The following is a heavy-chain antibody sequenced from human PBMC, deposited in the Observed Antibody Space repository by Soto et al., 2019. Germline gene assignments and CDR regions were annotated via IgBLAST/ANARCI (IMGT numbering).Heavy chain of an antibody. D-gene: IGHD3-22*01. CDR3: ARDSLKYYDSSGYYLR. J-gene: IGHJ4*02. CDR1: GYTFTSYG. CDR2: ISAYNGNT. V-gene: IGHV1-18*01. Sequence: QVQLVQSAAEVKKPGASVKFSCKASGYTFTSYGISWVRQAPGQGLGWMGWISAYNGNTNYAQKLQGRVTMTTDTSTSTAYMELGSLRSDDTAVYYCARDSLKYYDSSGYYLRWGQGTLVTVSS.